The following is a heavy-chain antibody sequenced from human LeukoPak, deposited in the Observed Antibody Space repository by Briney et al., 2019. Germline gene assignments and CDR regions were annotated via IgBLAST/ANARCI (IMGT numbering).Heavy chain of an antibody. Sequence: PSETLSLTCTVSGGSVSSGSYYWSWIRQPPGKGLEWIGYIYYSGGTNYNPSLESRVTISVDTSKNQFSLKLSSVTAADTAVYYCARDSSLGDGDDAFDIWGQGTMVTVSS. V-gene: IGHV4-61*01. CDR1: GGSVSSGSYY. J-gene: IGHJ3*02. D-gene: IGHD2-21*01. CDR3: ARDSSLGDGDDAFDI. CDR2: IYYSGGT.